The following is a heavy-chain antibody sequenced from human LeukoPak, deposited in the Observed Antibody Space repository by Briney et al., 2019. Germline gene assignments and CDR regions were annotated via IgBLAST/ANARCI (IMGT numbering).Heavy chain of an antibody. V-gene: IGHV3-30*18. CDR1: GFTFSSYG. Sequence: GGSLRLSCAASGFTFSSYGMHWVRQAPGKGLEWVAVISYDGSNKYYADSVKGRFTISRDNSKNTLYLQMNSLRAEDTAVYYCAKDRDFDYGGNGFDYWGQGTLVTVSS. D-gene: IGHD4-23*01. J-gene: IGHJ4*02. CDR2: ISYDGSNK. CDR3: AKDRDFDYGGNGFDY.